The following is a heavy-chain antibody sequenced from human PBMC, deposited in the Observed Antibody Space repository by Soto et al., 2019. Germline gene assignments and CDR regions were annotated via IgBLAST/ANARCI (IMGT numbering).Heavy chain of an antibody. D-gene: IGHD2-2*02. J-gene: IGHJ4*02. CDR2: ISYDGSNK. Sequence: GGSQRLSCAASGFTFSSYAMHWVRQAPGKGLEWVAVISYDGSNKYYADSVKGRFTISRDNSKNTLYLQMNSLRAEDTAVYYCARAPVRGVVPAAIPGYFDYWGQGTLVTVSS. CDR3: ARAPVRGVVPAAIPGYFDY. V-gene: IGHV3-30-3*01. CDR1: GFTFSSYA.